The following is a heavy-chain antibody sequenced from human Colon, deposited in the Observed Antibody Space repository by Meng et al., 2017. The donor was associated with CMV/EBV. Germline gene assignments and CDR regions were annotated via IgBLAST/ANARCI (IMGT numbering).Heavy chain of an antibody. D-gene: IGHD3-10*01. CDR2: VYISGNT. Sequence: VLRRESGQGLVKPSETLSLTCTVSGASITIYYWSWIRRPAGKGLEWIGRVYISGNTNYNPSLKSRVTMSIDTSKNQLSLNIRSVTAADTAVYYCARDSNLSGLAYWGQGTLVTVSS. J-gene: IGHJ4*02. CDR1: GASITIYY. V-gene: IGHV4-4*07. CDR3: ARDSNLSGLAY.